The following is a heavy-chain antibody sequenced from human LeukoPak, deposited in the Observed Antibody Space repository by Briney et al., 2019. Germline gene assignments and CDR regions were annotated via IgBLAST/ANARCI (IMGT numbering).Heavy chain of an antibody. J-gene: IGHJ3*02. Sequence: GGSLRLSCAASGFTFSTYSMNWVRQAPGKGLEWVSFISSSSTYIYYGDSVKGRFTISRDNAKNSLYLQMNSLRAEDMAVYYCATRIVAAGTAYDAFDIWGQGTMVTVSS. V-gene: IGHV3-21*01. CDR2: ISSSSTYI. CDR3: ATRIVAAGTAYDAFDI. CDR1: GFTFSTYS. D-gene: IGHD6-13*01.